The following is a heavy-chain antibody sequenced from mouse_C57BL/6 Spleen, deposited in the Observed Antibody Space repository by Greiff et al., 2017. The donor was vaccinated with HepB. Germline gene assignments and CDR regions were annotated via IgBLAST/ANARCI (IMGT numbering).Heavy chain of an antibody. V-gene: IGHV1-15*01. Sequence: VQLQQSGAELVRPGASVTLSCKASGYTFTDYEMHWVKQTPVHGLEWIGAIDPETGGTAYNQKFKGKAILTADKSSSTAYMELRSLTSEDSAVYYCTRSVLFAYWGQGTLVTVSA. CDR3: TRSVLFAY. CDR2: IDPETGGT. J-gene: IGHJ3*01. D-gene: IGHD6-1*01. CDR1: GYTFTDYE.